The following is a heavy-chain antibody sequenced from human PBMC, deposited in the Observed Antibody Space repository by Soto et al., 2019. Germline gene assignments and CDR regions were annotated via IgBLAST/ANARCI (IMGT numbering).Heavy chain of an antibody. D-gene: IGHD3-22*01. CDR3: ARTPMIAAEGYFDY. CDR1: GFTFSSYS. J-gene: IGHJ4*02. CDR2: ISSSSSYI. Sequence: EVQLVESGGGLVKPGGSLRLSCAASGFTFSSYSMNWVRQAPGKGLEWVSSISSSSSYIYYADSVKGRFTISRDNAKNSLYLQMNSLRAEDTAVYYCARTPMIAAEGYFDYWGQGTLVTVSS. V-gene: IGHV3-21*01.